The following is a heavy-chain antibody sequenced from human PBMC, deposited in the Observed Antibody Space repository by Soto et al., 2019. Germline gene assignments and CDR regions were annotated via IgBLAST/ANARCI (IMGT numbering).Heavy chain of an antibody. CDR3: ARYGPAGDYSYYYMDV. CDR2: ISSRSSYI. V-gene: IGHV3-21*01. D-gene: IGHD3-10*01. Sequence: GGSLRLSCAASGFTFSTYSLNWVRQAPGKGLEWISSISSRSSYIYYADSVKGRFTISRDNAKDSLYLQMNSLRAEDTAVYYCARYGPAGDYSYYYMDVWGKGTTVTVSS. J-gene: IGHJ6*03. CDR1: GFTFSTYS.